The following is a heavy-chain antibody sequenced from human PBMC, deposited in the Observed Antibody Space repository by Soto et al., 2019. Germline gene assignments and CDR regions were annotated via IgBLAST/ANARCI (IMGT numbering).Heavy chain of an antibody. V-gene: IGHV3-23*01. Sequence: PGGSLRLSCAASGFAFSSYAMSWVRQAPGKGLEWVSAISGSGGSTYYADSVKGRFTISRDNSKNTLYLQMNSLRAEDTAVYYCAKGRLRRSSELDYWGQGTLVTVSS. CDR3: AKGRLRRSSELDY. D-gene: IGHD4-17*01. J-gene: IGHJ4*02. CDR2: ISGSGGST. CDR1: GFAFSSYA.